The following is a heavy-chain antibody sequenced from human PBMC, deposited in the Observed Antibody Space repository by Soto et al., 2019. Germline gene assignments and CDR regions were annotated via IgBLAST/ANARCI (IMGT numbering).Heavy chain of an antibody. CDR3: ARSYSSYVFVWFDP. CDR2: IYYSGST. V-gene: IGHV4-59*01. D-gene: IGHD6-6*01. CDR1: GGSISSYY. J-gene: IGHJ5*02. Sequence: SETLSLTCTVSGGSISSYYWSWIRQPPGKGLEWIGYIYYSGSTNYNPSLKSRVTISVDTSKNQFSLKLSSVTAADTAVYYCARSYSSYVFVWFDPWGQGTLVTVSS.